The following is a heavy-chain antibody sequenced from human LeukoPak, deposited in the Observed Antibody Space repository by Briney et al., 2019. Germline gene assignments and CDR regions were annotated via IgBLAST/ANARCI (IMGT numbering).Heavy chain of an antibody. V-gene: IGHV1-69*13. CDR3: AREGPVDTAMVRGFDY. CDR2: IIPIFGTA. D-gene: IGHD5-18*01. Sequence: SVKVSCKASGGTFSSYAISWVRQAPGQGLEWMGGIIPIFGTANYAQKFQGRVTITADESTSTAYMELSSLRSEDTAVYYCAREGPVDTAMVRGFDYRGQGTLVTVSS. CDR1: GGTFSSYA. J-gene: IGHJ4*02.